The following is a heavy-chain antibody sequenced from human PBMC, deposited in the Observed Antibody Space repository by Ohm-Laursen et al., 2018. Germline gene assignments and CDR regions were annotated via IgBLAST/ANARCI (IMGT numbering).Heavy chain of an antibody. Sequence: GTLSLTCIVSSGSISSYYWTWIRQPPGKGLEWIGHFYHSGGTNNNPSFKSRVTISIDTSKNQVSLNLNSVTAADTAVYYCASSQSSSWYHAFDVWGQGTMVTVSS. CDR1: SGSISSYY. CDR3: ASSQSSSWYHAFDV. J-gene: IGHJ3*01. V-gene: IGHV4-4*08. CDR2: FYHSGGT. D-gene: IGHD6-13*01.